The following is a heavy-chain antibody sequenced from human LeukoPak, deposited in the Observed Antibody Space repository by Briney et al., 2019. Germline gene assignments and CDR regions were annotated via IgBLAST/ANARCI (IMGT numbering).Heavy chain of an antibody. CDR3: VRDMFGGRDY. D-gene: IGHD3-10*02. CDR2: INEDGSAT. Sequence: GGSLRLSCAASGFTFSSYWMHWVRQVPGKGLVWVSRINEDGSATSNADSVKGRFTISRDNAKNALYLQRNSLRAEDTAVYYCVRDMFGGRDYWGQGTLVTVSS. CDR1: GFTFSSYW. V-gene: IGHV3-74*01. J-gene: IGHJ4*02.